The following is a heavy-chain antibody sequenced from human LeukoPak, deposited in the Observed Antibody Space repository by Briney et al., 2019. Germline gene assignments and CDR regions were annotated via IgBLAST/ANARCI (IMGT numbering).Heavy chain of an antibody. D-gene: IGHD3-22*01. J-gene: IGHJ4*02. Sequence: PSETLSLTCTVSGGSISSSSYYWGCVPQPPGKGLVWIVSIYYSGSTYYHPSGTSRLTISVDTSKNHCALKLSSVTAADTVVYYCEGNYDSSGYYTYWGQGSLVTV. CDR3: EGNYDSSGYYTY. V-gene: IGHV4-39*02. CDR1: GGSISSSSYY. CDR2: IYYSGST.